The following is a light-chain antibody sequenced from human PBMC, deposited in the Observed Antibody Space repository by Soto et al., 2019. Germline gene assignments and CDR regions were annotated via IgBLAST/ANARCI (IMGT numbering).Light chain of an antibody. CDR1: SGHSSYA. Sequence: QPVLTQSPSASASLGASVKLTCTLSSGHSSYAIAWHQQQPEKGPRYLMKLNSDGSHSKGDGIPDRFSGSSSGAERYLTIASLQSEDEGDYYCQTWGTGIDWVFGGGTKLTVL. J-gene: IGLJ3*02. CDR3: QTWGTGIDWV. V-gene: IGLV4-69*01. CDR2: LNSDGSH.